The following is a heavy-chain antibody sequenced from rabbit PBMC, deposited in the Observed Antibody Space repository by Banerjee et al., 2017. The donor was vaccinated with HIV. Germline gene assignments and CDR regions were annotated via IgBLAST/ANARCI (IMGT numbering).Heavy chain of an antibody. CDR2: IYAGMTGTI. J-gene: IGHJ2*01. V-gene: IGHV1S45*01. CDR1: GFTLSSYG. Sequence: QEQLKESGGGLVQPGGSLKLSCKASGFTLSSYGVSWVRQAPGKGLEWIGTIYAGMTGTIDYASWAKGRFTISKTSSTTVTLQMTSLTAADTATYFCARNYVNAFDPWGQGTLVTVS. D-gene: IGHD1-1*01. CDR3: ARNYVNAFDP.